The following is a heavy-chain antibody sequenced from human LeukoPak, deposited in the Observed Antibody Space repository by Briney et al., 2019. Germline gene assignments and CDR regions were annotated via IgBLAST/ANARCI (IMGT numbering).Heavy chain of an antibody. J-gene: IGHJ5*02. V-gene: IGHV1-2*02. CDR2: INPNSGGT. CDR1: GYTFTGYY. Sequence: ASMKVSCKASGYTFTGYYMHWVRQAPGQGLEWMGWINPNSGGTNYAQKFQGRVTMTRDTSISTAYMELSRLRSDDTAVYYCARDPPKLAAAGRWFDPWGQGTLVTVSS. D-gene: IGHD6-13*01. CDR3: ARDPPKLAAAGRWFDP.